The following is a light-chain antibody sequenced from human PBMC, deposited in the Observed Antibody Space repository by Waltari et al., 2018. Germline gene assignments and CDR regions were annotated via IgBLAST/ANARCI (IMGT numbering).Light chain of an antibody. V-gene: IGKV1-5*03. CDR3: QQYNTYPGT. CDR1: QSVSIF. J-gene: IGKJ4*01. CDR2: KAS. Sequence: IQMTQSPSTLSASVGDRVTITCRASQSVSIFFSWYQQKPGRAPKLLLSKASTLQSGVPSRCSGSGSGTEITLTISNLQPDDFATYYCQQYNTYPGTFGGGTKVEIK.